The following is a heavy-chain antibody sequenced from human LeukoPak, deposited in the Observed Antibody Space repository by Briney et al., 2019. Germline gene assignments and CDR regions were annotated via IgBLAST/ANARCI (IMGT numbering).Heavy chain of an antibody. J-gene: IGHJ4*02. D-gene: IGHD3-10*01. CDR3: TSGSYYSPFDY. Sequence: GGSLRLSCPASGFTVSSNYMSWVRQAPGQGLEWVSVIYSGGSTYYADSVKGRFTISRDNSKNTLYVQMNSLRAEDTAVYYCTSGSYYSPFDYWGQGTLVTVSS. CDR1: GFTVSSNY. V-gene: IGHV3-53*01. CDR2: IYSGGST.